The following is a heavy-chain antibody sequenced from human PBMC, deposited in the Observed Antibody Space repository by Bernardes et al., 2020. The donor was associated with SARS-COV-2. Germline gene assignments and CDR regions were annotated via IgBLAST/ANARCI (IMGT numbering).Heavy chain of an antibody. V-gene: IGHV4-39*01. CDR1: GGSISSSSYY. J-gene: IGHJ3*02. D-gene: IGHD6-19*01. CDR3: ARLSGGIAVADDTFDI. Sequence: SETLSLTCTVSGGSISSSSYYWGWIRQPPGKGLEWIGNIYYSGSTYYNPSLKSRVTISVDTSKNQFSLKLSSVTAADTAVYYCARLSGGIAVADDTFDIWGQGTMVTVSS. CDR2: IYYSGST.